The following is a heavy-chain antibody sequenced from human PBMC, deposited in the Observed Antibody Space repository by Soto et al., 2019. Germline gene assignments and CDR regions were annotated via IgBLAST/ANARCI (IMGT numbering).Heavy chain of an antibody. CDR1: GFTFSSYW. D-gene: IGHD3-3*01. CDR3: ARGGPSLRFSF. J-gene: IGHJ3*01. V-gene: IGHV3-74*01. Sequence: VGSLRLSCAASGFTFSSYWMHWVRQAPGKGLVWVSRINSDGSSTSYADSVKGRFTISRDNAKNTLYLQMNSLRAEDTAVYYCARGGPSLRFSFWGQGTMVTVSS. CDR2: INSDGSST.